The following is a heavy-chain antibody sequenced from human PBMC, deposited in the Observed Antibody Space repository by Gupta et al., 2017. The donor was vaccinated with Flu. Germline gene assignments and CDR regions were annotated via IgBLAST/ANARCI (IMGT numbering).Heavy chain of an antibody. V-gene: IGHV3-74*01. CDR2: TNSDGSST. CDR3: ARGVRGKWYVDY. CDR1: GFPFSSYW. D-gene: IGHD3-10*01. J-gene: IGHJ4*02. Sequence: EVQLVESGGGLVQPGGSLRLSCAASGFPFSSYWMHWVRQAPGKGLVWVSRTNSDGSSTNYADSVKGRFTISRDNAKNTLYLQLNSLRAEDTAVYYCARGVRGKWYVDYWGRGTLVTVSS.